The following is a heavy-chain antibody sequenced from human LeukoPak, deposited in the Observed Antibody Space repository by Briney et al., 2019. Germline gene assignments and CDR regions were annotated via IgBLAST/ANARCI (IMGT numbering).Heavy chain of an antibody. J-gene: IGHJ4*02. V-gene: IGHV2-70*11. CDR1: GFSLSTSGMC. CDR3: ARISDILTGYYAIDY. D-gene: IGHD3-9*01. CDR2: IDWDDDK. Sequence: SGPTLVKPTQTLTLTCTFSGFSLSTSGMCVGWIRQPPGKALEWLARIDWDDDKYYRTSLKTRLTISKDTSKHQVVLTMTNMDPVDTATYYCARISDILTGYYAIDYWGQGTLVTVS.